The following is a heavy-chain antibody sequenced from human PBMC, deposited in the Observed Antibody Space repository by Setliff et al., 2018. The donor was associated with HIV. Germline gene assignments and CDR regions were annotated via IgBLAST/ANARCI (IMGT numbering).Heavy chain of an antibody. CDR2: IFSSGST. Sequence: KLPETLSLTCTVSGGSITSSSYYWGWIRQPPGKGLEWIGTIFSSGSTYYKPSLKSRVTISVDSTKNQISLKLSFVTAADTAVYYCARHVDIVAPFDYWGQGSLVTVSS. J-gene: IGHJ4*02. D-gene: IGHD5-12*01. CDR3: ARHVDIVAPFDY. CDR1: GGSITSSSYY. V-gene: IGHV4-39*01.